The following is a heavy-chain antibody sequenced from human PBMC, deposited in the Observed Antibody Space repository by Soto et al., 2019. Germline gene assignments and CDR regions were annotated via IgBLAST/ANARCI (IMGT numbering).Heavy chain of an antibody. J-gene: IGHJ4*02. CDR3: ARVADYYDSSGYSWKYYFDY. CDR1: GGSMNSYY. D-gene: IGHD3-22*01. V-gene: IGHV4-59*01. Sequence: SETLSLTXTVSGGSMNSYYWSWIRQPPGKGLEWIGNIYYSGSTNYNPSLRSRVTISVDTPKNQFSLKLSSVTAADTAVYYCARVADYYDSSGYSWKYYFDYWGQGTLVTVSS. CDR2: IYYSGST.